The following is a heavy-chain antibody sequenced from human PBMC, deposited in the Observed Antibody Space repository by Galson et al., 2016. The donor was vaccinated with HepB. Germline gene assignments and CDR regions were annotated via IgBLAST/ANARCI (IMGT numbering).Heavy chain of an antibody. CDR2: ITHSGST. CDR3: ARMRAFDI. Sequence: ETLSLTCAVYGGSFSGAYWNWIRQSADKGLEWIGDITHSGSTNYNPSLESRVTISVDTSKNQFSLKLISVTAADTAVYYCARMRAFDIWGQGTMVTVSS. V-gene: IGHV4-34*01. J-gene: IGHJ3*02. CDR1: GGSFSGAY.